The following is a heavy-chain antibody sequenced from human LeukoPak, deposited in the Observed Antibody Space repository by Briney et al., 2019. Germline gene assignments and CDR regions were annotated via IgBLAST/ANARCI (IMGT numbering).Heavy chain of an antibody. V-gene: IGHV3-74*01. CDR3: ARGYCSCGSGYSGWHFDL. CDR1: GFIFRNFW. J-gene: IGHJ2*01. D-gene: IGHD2-15*01. CDR2: INSDGRST. Sequence: GGSLRLSCAASGFIFRNFWMHWVRHAPGKGLVWVSRINSDGRSTDYADSVKGRFNISRDNAKNTLYLQMNSLRAEDTAVYFCARGYCSCGSGYSGWHFDLWGRGTLVTVSS.